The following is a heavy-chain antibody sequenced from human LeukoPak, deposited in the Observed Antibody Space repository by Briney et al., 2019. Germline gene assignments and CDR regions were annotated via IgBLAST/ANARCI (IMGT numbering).Heavy chain of an antibody. D-gene: IGHD2-8*01. V-gene: IGHV3-21*01. J-gene: IGHJ4*02. CDR2: ISSSSSYI. CDR1: GFGVSSNY. CDR3: ARAYAPMDY. Sequence: GGSLRLSCAASGFGVSSNYMSWVRQAPGKGLEWVSSISSSSSYIYYADSVKGRFTISRDNAKNSLYLQMNSLRAEDTAVYYCARAYAPMDYWGQGTLVTVSS.